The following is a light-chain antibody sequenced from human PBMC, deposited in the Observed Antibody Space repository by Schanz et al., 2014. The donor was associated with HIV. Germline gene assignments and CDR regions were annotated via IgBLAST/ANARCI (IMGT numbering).Light chain of an antibody. J-gene: IGKJ4*01. CDR3: QQYNDWPLT. CDR2: GAS. CDR1: QSVSSN. V-gene: IGKV3-15*01. Sequence: EIVMTQSPVTLSVSPGERATLSCRARQSVSSNLAWYQQKPGQAPRLLFYGASTRANGIPARFSGSGSETAFTLTISSLQSEDFALYYCQQYNDWPLTFGGG.